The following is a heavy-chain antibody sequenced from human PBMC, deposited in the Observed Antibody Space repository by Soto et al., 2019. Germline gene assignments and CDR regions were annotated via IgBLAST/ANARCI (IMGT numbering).Heavy chain of an antibody. J-gene: IGHJ6*02. CDR2: ISGSGGST. Sequence: GGSLRLSCAASGFTFSSYAMCWVRQAPGKGLEWVSAISGSGGSTYYADSVKGRFTISRDNSKNTLYLQMNSLRAEDTAVYYCAKAITLVVPAAIRRGHGHYYYYGMDVWGQGTTVTVSS. D-gene: IGHD2-2*01. CDR1: GFTFSSYA. V-gene: IGHV3-23*01. CDR3: AKAITLVVPAAIRRGHGHYYYYGMDV.